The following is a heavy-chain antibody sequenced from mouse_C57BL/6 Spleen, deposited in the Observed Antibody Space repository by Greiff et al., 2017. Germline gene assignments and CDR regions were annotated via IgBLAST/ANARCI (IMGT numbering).Heavy chain of an antibody. D-gene: IGHD1-1*01. CDR3: ARREYGSSYYYAMDY. V-gene: IGHV1-64*01. J-gene: IGHJ4*01. CDR1: GYTFTSYW. Sequence: VQLQQPGAELVKPGASVKLSGKASGYTFTSYWMHWVKQRPGQGLEWIGMIHPNSGSTNYNEKFKSKATLTVDKSSSTAYMQLSSLTSEDSAVYYCARREYGSSYYYAMDYWGQGTSVTVSS. CDR2: IHPNSGST.